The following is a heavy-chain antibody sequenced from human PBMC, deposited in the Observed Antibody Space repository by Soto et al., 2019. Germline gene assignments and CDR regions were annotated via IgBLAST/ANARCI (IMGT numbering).Heavy chain of an antibody. J-gene: IGHJ5*02. CDR1: GYTFTSYG. Sequence: QVPLVQSVAEVKKPGASVKVSCKASGYTFTSYGISWVRQAPGQGLEWMGWISAYNGNTNYAQKLQGRVTMTTDTSTSTAYMELRSLRSDDTAVYYCARRRGPITMIVESNWGFDPWGQGTLVTVSS. CDR2: ISAYNGNT. D-gene: IGHD3-22*01. V-gene: IGHV1-18*01. CDR3: ARRRGPITMIVESNWGFDP.